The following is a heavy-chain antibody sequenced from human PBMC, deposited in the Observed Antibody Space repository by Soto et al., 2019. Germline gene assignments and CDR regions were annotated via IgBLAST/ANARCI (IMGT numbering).Heavy chain of an antibody. CDR2: IIPIFGTA. J-gene: IGHJ4*02. CDR3: ASGSGSNSGGGDY. D-gene: IGHD2-15*01. V-gene: IGHV1-69*01. Sequence: QVQLVQSGAEVKKPGSSVKVSCKASGGTFSSYAISWVRQAPGQGLEWMGGIIPIFGTANYAQKFQGRVRIAEDETTNKAYMEVNSLRYEDTAVYYCASGSGSNSGGGDYWGQGTLVTVSS. CDR1: GGTFSSYA.